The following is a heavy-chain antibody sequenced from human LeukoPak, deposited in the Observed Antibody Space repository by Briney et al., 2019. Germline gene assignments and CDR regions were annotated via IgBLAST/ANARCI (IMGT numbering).Heavy chain of an antibody. Sequence: GESLKISCQASGYKFSTYWIGWVRQAPGRGLEWMGIIYPGDSDTRYSPSFQGQVTISADKSISTAYLQWSSLKASDTAMYYCARPRYSSSWYVDYWGQGTLVTVSS. CDR3: ARPRYSSSWYVDY. V-gene: IGHV5-51*01. J-gene: IGHJ4*02. CDR2: IYPGDSDT. D-gene: IGHD6-13*01. CDR1: GYKFSTYW.